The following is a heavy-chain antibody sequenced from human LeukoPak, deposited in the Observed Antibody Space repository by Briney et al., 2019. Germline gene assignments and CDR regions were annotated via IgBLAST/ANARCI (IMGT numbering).Heavy chain of an antibody. CDR1: GFTFGSYS. Sequence: GGSLRLSCAASGFTFGSYSMNWVRQAPGKGLEWVSSISSSSSYIYYADSVKGRFTISRDNAKNSLYLQMNSLRAEDTAVYYCARDNGPYGDYDSYWGQGTLVTVSS. CDR3: ARDNGPYGDYDSY. J-gene: IGHJ4*02. D-gene: IGHD4-17*01. V-gene: IGHV3-21*01. CDR2: ISSSSSYI.